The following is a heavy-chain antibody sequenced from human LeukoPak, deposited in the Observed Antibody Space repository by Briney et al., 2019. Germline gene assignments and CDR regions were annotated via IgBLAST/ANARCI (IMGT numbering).Heavy chain of an antibody. CDR2: ISGSGGST. V-gene: IGHV3-23*01. Sequence: GGSLRLSCAASGFTFSNYAMSWVRQAPGKGLEWVSSISGSGGSTYYADSVKGRFTISRDNSKNTLYLQMNSLRAEDTAVYYCAKDLRSPYCSSTSCNYWGQGTLVTVSP. CDR3: AKDLRSPYCSSTSCNY. CDR1: GFTFSNYA. D-gene: IGHD2-2*01. J-gene: IGHJ4*02.